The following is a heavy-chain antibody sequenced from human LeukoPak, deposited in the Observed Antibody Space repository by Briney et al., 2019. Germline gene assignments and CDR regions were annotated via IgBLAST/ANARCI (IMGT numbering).Heavy chain of an antibody. Sequence: SETLSLTCAVSGYSISSGYYWGWIRQPPGKGLEWIGSIYHSGSTYYNPSLKSRVTISVDTSKNQFSLKLSSVTAADTAVYYCARLNSESYFPFDYWGQGTLVTVSS. CDR2: IYHSGST. D-gene: IGHD1-26*01. CDR3: ARLNSESYFPFDY. J-gene: IGHJ4*02. V-gene: IGHV4-38-2*01. CDR1: GYSISSGYY.